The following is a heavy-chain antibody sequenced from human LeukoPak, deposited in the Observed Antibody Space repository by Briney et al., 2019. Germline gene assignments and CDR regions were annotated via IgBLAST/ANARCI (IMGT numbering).Heavy chain of an antibody. Sequence: GGSLRLSCAASGFTFNNAWMSWVRQAPGKGLEWVSAISGSGDSIYYADSVKGRFTISRDNSKNTLCLQMNSLRAEDTAVYYCAKSKESYYYGMDVWGQGTTVTVSS. CDR2: ISGSGDSI. V-gene: IGHV3-23*01. J-gene: IGHJ6*02. CDR3: AKSKESYYYGMDV. CDR1: GFTFNNAW.